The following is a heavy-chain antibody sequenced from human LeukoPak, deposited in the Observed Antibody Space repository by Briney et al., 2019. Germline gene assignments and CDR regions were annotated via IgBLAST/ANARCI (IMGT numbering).Heavy chain of an antibody. D-gene: IGHD2-15*01. CDR1: GFTFKNYG. CDR2: IWYDGSKE. Sequence: GRSLRLSCAASGFTFKNYGLHWVRQAPGKGLEWVALIWYDGSKEYYADSVKGRFTISRDNSKNALYLQMYSLEAEDTAMYYCARDLDRATPTPDYWGQGTLVTVSS. J-gene: IGHJ4*02. CDR3: ARDLDRATPTPDY. V-gene: IGHV3-33*01.